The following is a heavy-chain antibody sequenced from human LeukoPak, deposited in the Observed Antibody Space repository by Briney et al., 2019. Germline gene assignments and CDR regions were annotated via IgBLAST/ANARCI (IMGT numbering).Heavy chain of an antibody. CDR3: AKGRQLRRSDAFDI. V-gene: IGHV3-7*03. CDR1: GFTFSSYW. Sequence: GGSLRLSSAASGFTFSSYWMSWVRQAPGKGLEWVANIKQDGSEKYYVDSVKGRFTISRDNSKNTLYLQMNSLRGEDTAVYYCAKGRQLRRSDAFDIWGQGTMVTVSS. CDR2: IKQDGSEK. D-gene: IGHD6-13*01. J-gene: IGHJ3*02.